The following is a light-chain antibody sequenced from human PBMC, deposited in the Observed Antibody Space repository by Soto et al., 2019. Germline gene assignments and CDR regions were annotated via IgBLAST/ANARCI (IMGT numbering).Light chain of an antibody. CDR2: GAS. J-gene: IGKJ1*01. CDR3: QQYGYSFRA. V-gene: IGKV3-20*01. Sequence: EILLTQSPGTLSLSPGERATLSYRASQSVSSSYLSWYQLKPGQAPRLLIYGASSRATGIPDRFSGSGSGTDFTLTISRLEPEDFAVYYCQQYGYSFRAFGEGTKVEL. CDR1: QSVSSSY.